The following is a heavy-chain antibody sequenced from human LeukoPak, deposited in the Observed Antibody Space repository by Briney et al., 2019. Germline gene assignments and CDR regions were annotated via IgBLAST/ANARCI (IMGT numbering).Heavy chain of an antibody. J-gene: IGHJ6*02. D-gene: IGHD3-10*01. CDR2: IRYDGSNK. CDR1: GFTFSSYG. V-gene: IGHV3-30*02. CDR3: ARRGLGEYYYGMDV. Sequence: PGGSLRLSCAASGFTFSSYGMHWVRQAPGKGLEWVAFIRYDGSNKYYADSVKGRFTISRDNSKNTLYLQMNSLRAEDTAVYYCARRGLGEYYYGMDVWGQGTTVTVSS.